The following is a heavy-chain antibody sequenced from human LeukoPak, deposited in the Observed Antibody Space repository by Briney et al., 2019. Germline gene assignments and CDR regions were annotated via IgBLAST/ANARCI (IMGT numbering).Heavy chain of an antibody. Sequence: SETLSLTCAVYGGSFSGYYWSWIRQPPGKGLEWIGEINHSGSTNYNPSLKSRVTISVDTSKNQFSLKLSSVTAADTAVYYCARDRIADYYFDYWGQGTLVTVSS. CDR1: GGSFSGYY. V-gene: IGHV4-34*01. CDR3: ARDRIADYYFDY. CDR2: INHSGST. J-gene: IGHJ4*02.